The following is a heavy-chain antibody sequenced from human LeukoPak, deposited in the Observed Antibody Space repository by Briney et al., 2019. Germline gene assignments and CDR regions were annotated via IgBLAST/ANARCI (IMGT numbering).Heavy chain of an antibody. CDR1: GFTFSNYW. J-gene: IGHJ6*02. CDR3: ARAREYYYYYGLDV. Sequence: GGSLRLSCAASGFTFSNYWMHWVRQAPGKGLVWVSRISSDGSDISYADSVRGRFTISRGNAKNTLYLQMNSLRAEDAAVYYCARAREYYYYYGLDVWGQGTTVTVSS. V-gene: IGHV3-74*01. D-gene: IGHD5-24*01. CDR2: ISSDGSDI.